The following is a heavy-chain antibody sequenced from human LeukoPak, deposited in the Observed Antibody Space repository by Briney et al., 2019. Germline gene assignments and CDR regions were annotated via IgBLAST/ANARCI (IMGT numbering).Heavy chain of an antibody. CDR3: ARVLFGIAVAGTLGY. V-gene: IGHV1-2*02. CDR2: INPNSGGT. J-gene: IGHJ4*02. CDR1: GYTFTGYY. Sequence: GASVKVSCKASGYTFTGYYMHWVRQAPGQGLEWTGWINPNSGGTNYAQKFQGRVTMTRDTSISTAYMELSRLRSDDTAVYYCARVLFGIAVAGTLGYWGQGTLVTVSS. D-gene: IGHD6-19*01.